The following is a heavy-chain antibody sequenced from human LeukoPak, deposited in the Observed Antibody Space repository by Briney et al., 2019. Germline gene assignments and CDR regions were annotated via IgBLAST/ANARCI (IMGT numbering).Heavy chain of an antibody. CDR2: INPNSGGT. J-gene: IGHJ4*02. D-gene: IGHD6-19*01. V-gene: IGHV1-2*02. Sequence: VASVKVSCTASGYTFTGYYMHWVRQAPGQGLEWMGWINPNSGGTNYAQTFQGRVTMTRDTSISTAYMELSRLRSDDTAVYYCARTSSSGWYFDYWGQGTLVTVSS. CDR3: ARTSSSGWYFDY. CDR1: GYTFTGYY.